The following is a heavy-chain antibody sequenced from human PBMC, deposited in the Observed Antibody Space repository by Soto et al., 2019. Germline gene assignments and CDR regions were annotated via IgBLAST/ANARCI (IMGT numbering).Heavy chain of an antibody. D-gene: IGHD5-18*01. Sequence: EVQLVESGGGLVKPGGSLRLSCAASGFTFSSYSMNWVRQAPGKGLEWVSSISSSSGYIYYADSVKGRFTISRDNAKNSLYQQMNSLRAEDTAVYYCARLEDSYGALYYYYYGMDVWGQGTTVTVSS. CDR2: ISSSSGYI. J-gene: IGHJ6*02. CDR1: GFTFSSYS. V-gene: IGHV3-21*01. CDR3: ARLEDSYGALYYYYYGMDV.